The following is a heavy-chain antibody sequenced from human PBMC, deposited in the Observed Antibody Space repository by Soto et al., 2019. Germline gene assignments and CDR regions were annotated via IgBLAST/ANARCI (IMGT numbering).Heavy chain of an antibody. CDR3: AKAGSGSFPVAAFDI. CDR1: GFTFSSYA. J-gene: IGHJ3*02. D-gene: IGHD1-26*01. CDR2: ISGSGGST. Sequence: GGSLRLSCAASGFTFSSYAMSWVRQAPGKGLEWVSVISGSGGSTYYAASVKGRFTISRDNSKNTLYLQMNSLRAEDTAVYYCAKAGSGSFPVAAFDIWGQGTMVTVSS. V-gene: IGHV3-23*01.